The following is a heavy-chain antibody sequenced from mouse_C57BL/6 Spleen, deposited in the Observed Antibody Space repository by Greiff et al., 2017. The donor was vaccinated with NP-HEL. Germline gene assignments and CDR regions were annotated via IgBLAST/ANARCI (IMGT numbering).Heavy chain of an antibody. Sequence: EVQLVESGGDLVKPGGSLKLSCAASGFTFSSYGMSWVRQTPDKRLEWVATISSGGSYTYYPDSVKGRFTISRDNAKNTLYLQMSSLKSEDTAMYYCARHGSSYWFAYWGQGTLVTVSA. V-gene: IGHV5-6*01. J-gene: IGHJ3*01. CDR2: ISSGGSYT. CDR3: ARHGSSYWFAY. CDR1: GFTFSSYG. D-gene: IGHD1-1*01.